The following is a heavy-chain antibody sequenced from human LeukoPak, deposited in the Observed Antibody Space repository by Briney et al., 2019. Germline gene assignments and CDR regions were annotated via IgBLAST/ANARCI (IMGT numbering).Heavy chain of an antibody. D-gene: IGHD4-11*01. V-gene: IGHV3-30*18. CDR3: TKRCEAWVTKMGEDY. CDR2: ISYDGSNK. Sequence: QTGRSLRLSCAASGFTFSRYGMHWVRQAPGKGLRRVTFISYDGSNKYYADSVKGRFTISRDNSKNTLYLQMSSLRAEDTAVYFCTKRCEAWVTKMGEDYWGQGTLVSVPS. CDR1: GFTFSRYG. J-gene: IGHJ4*02.